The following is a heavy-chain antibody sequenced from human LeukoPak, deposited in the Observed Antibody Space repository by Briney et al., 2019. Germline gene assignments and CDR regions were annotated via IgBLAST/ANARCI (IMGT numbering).Heavy chain of an antibody. CDR3: ARHLGSSSWYLFDY. CDR1: GGSIGFFY. D-gene: IGHD6-13*01. V-gene: IGHV4-59*08. J-gene: IGHJ4*02. CDR2: VYYSGST. Sequence: LETLSLTCTVSGGSIGFFYWSWIRQPPGKTLEWIGYVYYSGSTTYNPSLKSRLTMSVDTSKNQFSLRLSSVTAADTAVYYCARHLGSSSWYLFDYWGQGKLVTVSS.